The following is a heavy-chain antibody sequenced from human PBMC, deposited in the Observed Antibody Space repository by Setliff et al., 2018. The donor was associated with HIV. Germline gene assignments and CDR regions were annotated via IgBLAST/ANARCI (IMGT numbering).Heavy chain of an antibody. J-gene: IGHJ3*02. CDR1: GYSFTSYW. D-gene: IGHD5-12*01. V-gene: IGHV5-51*01. CDR3: ARSRRDGYNLEAFDI. CDR2: IYPGDSDT. Sequence: PGESLKISCKGSGYSFTSYWIGWVRQMPGKGLERMGIIYPGDSDTRYSPSFQGQVTISADKSISTAYLQWSTLKASDTAMYYCARSRRDGYNLEAFDIWGQGTMVTVSS.